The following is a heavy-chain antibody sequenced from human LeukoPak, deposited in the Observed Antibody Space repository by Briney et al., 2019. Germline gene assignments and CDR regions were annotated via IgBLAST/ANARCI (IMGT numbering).Heavy chain of an antibody. Sequence: ASVKVSCKAPGYTFSDYYIHWVRQAPGQGLEWMGWINPNSGETNYPQNFQGRVTMTRDRSITTAYMELSRLRSDDTAVYYCARDLISIAAAAFDYWGQGTLVTVSS. CDR2: INPNSGET. D-gene: IGHD6-13*01. CDR1: GYTFSDYY. V-gene: IGHV1-2*02. J-gene: IGHJ4*02. CDR3: ARDLISIAAAAFDY.